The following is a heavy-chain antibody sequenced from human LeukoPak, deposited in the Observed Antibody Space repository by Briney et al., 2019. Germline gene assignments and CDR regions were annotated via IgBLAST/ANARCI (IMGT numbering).Heavy chain of an antibody. CDR2: IYYSGST. CDR3: ARGLEYSSSTNWFDP. V-gene: IGHV4-59*08. J-gene: IGHJ5*02. CDR1: GGSISSYY. D-gene: IGHD6-6*01. Sequence: SETPSLTCTVSGGSISSYYWSWIRQPPGKGLEWIGYIYYSGSTNYNPSLKSRVTISVDTSKNQFSLKLSSVTAADTAVYYCARGLEYSSSTNWFDPWGQGTLVTVSS.